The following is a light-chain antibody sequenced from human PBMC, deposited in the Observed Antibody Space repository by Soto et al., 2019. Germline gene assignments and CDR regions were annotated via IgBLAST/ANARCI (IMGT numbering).Light chain of an antibody. CDR2: KTS. J-gene: IGKJ2*01. V-gene: IGKV1-5*03. CDR1: QNINSW. CDR3: KQYSSYSRYT. Sequence: IQMTQSPSILSASVGDRVTITCRASQNINSWLAWYQQKPGKAPKLLIYKTSSLESGVPSSFSGSESGTEFTLTISSLQPDDFATYYCKQYSSYSRYTFGQGTKLEIK.